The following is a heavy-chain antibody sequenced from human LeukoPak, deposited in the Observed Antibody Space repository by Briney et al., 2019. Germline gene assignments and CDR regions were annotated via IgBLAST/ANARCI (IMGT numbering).Heavy chain of an antibody. CDR2: INSDGSST. Sequence: PGGSLRLSCAASGFTFSSYGMNWVRQAPGKGLVWVSRINSDGSSTNYADSVKGRFTISRDNAKNRLYLQMSSLRAEDTAVYYCARDFREQGGYWGQGTLVTVSS. CDR3: ARDFREQGGY. CDR1: GFTFSSYG. V-gene: IGHV3-74*01. D-gene: IGHD3-10*01. J-gene: IGHJ4*02.